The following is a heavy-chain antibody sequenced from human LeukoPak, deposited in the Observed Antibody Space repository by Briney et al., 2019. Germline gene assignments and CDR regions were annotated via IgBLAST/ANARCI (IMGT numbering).Heavy chain of an antibody. D-gene: IGHD4-11*01. CDR3: AGGLQYGFVDY. CDR1: GYTFTGYY. V-gene: IGHV1-2*06. J-gene: IGHJ4*02. CDR2: INPNSGGT. Sequence: VASVKVSYKASGYTFTGYYMHWVRQAPGQGLEWMGRINPNSGGTNYAQKFQGRVTMTRDTSISTAYMELSRLRFDDTAVYYCAGGLQYGFVDYWGQGTLVTVSS.